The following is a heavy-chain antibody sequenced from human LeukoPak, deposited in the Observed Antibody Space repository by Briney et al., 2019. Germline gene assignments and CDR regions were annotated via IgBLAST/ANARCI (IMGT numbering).Heavy chain of an antibody. J-gene: IGHJ5*02. CDR3: ARPRYTYGYFWFDP. V-gene: IGHV4-39*07. CDR2: IYYSGTT. Sequence: PSETLSLTCTFSGGSITSSTFYWGWIRQPPGKGLEWIGSIYYSGTTYYNPSLKSRLTISVDTSKNQFSLKLSSVTAADTAVYYCARPRYTYGYFWFDPWGQGTLVTVSS. D-gene: IGHD5-18*01. CDR1: GGSITSSTFY.